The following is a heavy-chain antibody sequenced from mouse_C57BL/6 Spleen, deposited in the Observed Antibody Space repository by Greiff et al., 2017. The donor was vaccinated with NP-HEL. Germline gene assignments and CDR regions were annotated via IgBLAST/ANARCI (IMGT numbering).Heavy chain of an antibody. V-gene: IGHV5-4*01. CDR3: ARDKAGFDY. D-gene: IGHD3-2*02. Sequence: EVQGVESGGGLVKPGGSLKLSCAASGFTFSSYAMSWVRQTPEKRLEWVATISDGGSYTYYPDNVKGRFTISRDNAKNNLYLQMSHLKSEDTAMYYCARDKAGFDYWGQGTTLTVSS. J-gene: IGHJ2*01. CDR1: GFTFSSYA. CDR2: ISDGGSYT.